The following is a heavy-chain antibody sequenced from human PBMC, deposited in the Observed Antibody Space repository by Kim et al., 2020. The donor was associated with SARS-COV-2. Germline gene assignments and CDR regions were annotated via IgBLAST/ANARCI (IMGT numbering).Heavy chain of an antibody. V-gene: IGHV1-69*01. CDR3: ARVPSGYYYVDY. D-gene: IGHD3-22*01. Sequence: NYDQKFQGRVTITADESTSTAYMELSSLRSEDTAVYYCARVPSGYYYVDYWGQGTLVTVSS. J-gene: IGHJ4*02.